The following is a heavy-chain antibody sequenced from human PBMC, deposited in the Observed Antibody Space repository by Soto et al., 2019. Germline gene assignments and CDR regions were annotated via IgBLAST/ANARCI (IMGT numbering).Heavy chain of an antibody. CDR3: ARDMFVAILTGYHKSQDYYYYGMDV. J-gene: IGHJ6*02. D-gene: IGHD3-9*01. V-gene: IGHV1-18*01. Sequence: GASVKVSCKASGYTFTSYGISWVRQAPGQGLEWMGWISAYNGNTNYAQKLQGRVTMTTDTSTSTAYMELRSLRSDDTAVYYCARDMFVAILTGYHKSQDYYYYGMDVWGQGTTVTVSS. CDR1: GYTFTSYG. CDR2: ISAYNGNT.